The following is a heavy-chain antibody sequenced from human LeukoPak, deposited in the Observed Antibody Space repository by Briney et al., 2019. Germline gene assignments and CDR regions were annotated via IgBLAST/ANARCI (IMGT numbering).Heavy chain of an antibody. Sequence: ASVKVSCKASGYTLTSYDINWVRQATGQGLEWMGWMNPNSGNTGYAQKFQGRVTMTGSTSISTAYMELSSLRSEDTAVYYCARGWSVYNWFDPWGQGTLVTVSS. CDR2: MNPNSGNT. CDR3: ARGWSVYNWFDP. J-gene: IGHJ5*02. CDR1: GYTLTSYD. D-gene: IGHD2-8*02. V-gene: IGHV1-8*01.